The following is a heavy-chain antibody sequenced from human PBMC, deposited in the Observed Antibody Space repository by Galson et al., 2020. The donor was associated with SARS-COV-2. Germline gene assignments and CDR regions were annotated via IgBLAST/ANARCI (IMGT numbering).Heavy chain of an antibody. D-gene: IGHD1-26*01. Sequence: SETLSLTCTVSGGSISSYYWSWIRQPPGKGLEWIGYIYYSGSTNYNPSLKSRVTISVDTSKNQFSLKLSSVTAADTAVYYCARDSELGYENWFDPWGQGTLVTVSS. CDR2: IYYSGST. V-gene: IGHV4-59*01. CDR1: GGSISSYY. CDR3: ARDSELGYENWFDP. J-gene: IGHJ5*02.